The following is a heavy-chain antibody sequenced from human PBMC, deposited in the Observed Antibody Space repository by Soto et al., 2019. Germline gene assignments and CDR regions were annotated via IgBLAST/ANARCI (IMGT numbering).Heavy chain of an antibody. CDR3: ARDRRSVCSSTSCSDYYYYGMDV. D-gene: IGHD2-2*01. J-gene: IGHJ6*02. CDR1: GGTFSSYT. CDR2: IIPILGIA. Sequence: SVKVSCKASGGTFSSYTISWVRQAPGQGLEWMGRIIPILGIANYAQKFQGRVTITADKSTSTAYMELSSLRSEDTAVYYCARDRRSVCSSTSCSDYYYYGMDVWGQGTTVTVSS. V-gene: IGHV1-69*04.